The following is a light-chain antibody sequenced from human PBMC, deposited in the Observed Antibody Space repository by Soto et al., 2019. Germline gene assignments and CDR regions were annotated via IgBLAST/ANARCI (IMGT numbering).Light chain of an antibody. J-gene: IGLJ2*01. Sequence: QSVLTQPASVSGSPGQSITISCTGSSRDVGGYVSWYQQHPGKAPKLMIYEVSNRPSGVSNRFSGSKSGNTASLTISGLQAEDEADYYCSSYTTSNTVVFGGGTKLTVL. CDR2: EVS. CDR1: SRDVGGY. CDR3: SSYTTSNTVV. V-gene: IGLV2-14*01.